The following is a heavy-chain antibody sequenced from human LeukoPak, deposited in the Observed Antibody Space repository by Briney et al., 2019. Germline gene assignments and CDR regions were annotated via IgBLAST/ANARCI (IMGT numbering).Heavy chain of an antibody. CDR3: ARDSRQLAYYYYYYMDV. CDR2: IIPIFGTA. Sequence: GASVKVSCKASGGTFSSYAISWVRQAPGQGLEWVGGIIPIFGTANYAQKFQGRVTITTDESTSTAYMELSSLRSEDTAVYYCARDSRQLAYYYYYYMDVWGKGTTVTVSS. D-gene: IGHD6-6*01. J-gene: IGHJ6*03. V-gene: IGHV1-69*05. CDR1: GGTFSSYA.